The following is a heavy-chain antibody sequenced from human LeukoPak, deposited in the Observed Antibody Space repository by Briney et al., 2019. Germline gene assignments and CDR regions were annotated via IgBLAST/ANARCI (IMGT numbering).Heavy chain of an antibody. V-gene: IGHV4-38-2*02. Sequence: SETLSLTCTVSGYSITSIYYWGWIRQASGKGLEWIGSIHHSGTTAYNPSLKSRVTISVDTSKSQFSLKLSSVTAADTAVYYCARSYASSGLDHWGQGTLVTVSS. CDR1: GYSITSIYY. J-gene: IGHJ4*02. D-gene: IGHD3-16*01. CDR3: ARSYASSGLDH. CDR2: IHHSGTT.